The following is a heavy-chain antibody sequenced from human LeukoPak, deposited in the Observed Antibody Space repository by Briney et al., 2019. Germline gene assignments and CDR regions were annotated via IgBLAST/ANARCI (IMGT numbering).Heavy chain of an antibody. J-gene: IGHJ6*03. D-gene: IGHD2-2*02. V-gene: IGHV4-38-2*02. CDR3: AAQGCSSTSCYKSNYYYYYMDV. CDR1: DYSISSGYY. Sequence: SETLSLTCTVSDYSISSGYYWGWIRQPPGKGLEWIGSIYHSGITYYNPSLKSRVTISVDTSKNQFSLKLSSVTAADTAVYYCAAQGCSSTSCYKSNYYYYYMDVWGKGTTVTVSS. CDR2: IYHSGIT.